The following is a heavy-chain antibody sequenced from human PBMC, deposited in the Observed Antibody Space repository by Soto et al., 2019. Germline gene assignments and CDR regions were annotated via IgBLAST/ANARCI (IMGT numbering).Heavy chain of an antibody. CDR1: RGSITTYY. CDR3: ASGPGRFGEFSLHY. D-gene: IGHD3-10*01. J-gene: IGHJ4*02. CDR2: IYSGGST. Sequence: SETLSLSCTVSRGSITTYYWTWILQPAGKGLEWIGRIYSGGSTNYPPSLRSRVTVSVDMSKHQFSLKLSSVPAADTAVYYCASGPGRFGEFSLHYWGQGPLVTVSS. V-gene: IGHV4-4*07.